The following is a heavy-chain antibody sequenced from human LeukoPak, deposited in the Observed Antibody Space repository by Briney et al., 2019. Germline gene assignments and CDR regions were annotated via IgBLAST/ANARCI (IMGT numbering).Heavy chain of an antibody. CDR1: GFNFCNYG. CDR2: INSNGDCT. V-gene: IGHV3-64D*06. J-gene: IGHJ5*02. CDR3: VRSGASFGANWFEP. D-gene: IGHD1-26*01. Sequence: PGGSPRLSCSASGFNFCNYGMYWVRPAPREGVEYGSTINSNGDCTYYADSVKGRFNISRDNSKYSVSLHIGSLESADTGGFYCVRSGASFGANWFEPWGQGTLVTVSS.